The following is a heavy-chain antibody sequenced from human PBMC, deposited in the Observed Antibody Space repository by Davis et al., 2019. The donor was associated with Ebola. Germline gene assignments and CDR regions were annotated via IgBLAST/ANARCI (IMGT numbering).Heavy chain of an antibody. D-gene: IGHD3-10*01. CDR3: AKVGGSGTY. J-gene: IGHJ4*02. CDR1: GFTFSSYS. V-gene: IGHV3-48*01. Sequence: GESLKISCAASGFTFSSYSMNWVRQAPGKGLEWVSYISSSSSTIYYADSVKGRFTISRDNSKNTLYLQMNSLRVEDTAVYYCAKVGGSGTYWGQGILVTVSS. CDR2: ISSSSSTI.